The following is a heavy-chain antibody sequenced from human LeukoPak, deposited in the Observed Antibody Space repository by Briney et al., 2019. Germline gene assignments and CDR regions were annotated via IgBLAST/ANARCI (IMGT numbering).Heavy chain of an antibody. V-gene: IGHV1-69*04. CDR1: GGTFSSYA. J-gene: IGHJ4*02. D-gene: IGHD1-26*01. CDR3: ARDLALSGSYSTYFDY. CDR2: IIPILGIA. Sequence: GASVKVSCKASGGTFSSYAISWVRQAPGQGLEWMGRIIPILGIANYAQKFQGRVTITADKSTSTAYMELSSLRSEDTAVYYCARDLALSGSYSTYFDYWGQGTLVTVSS.